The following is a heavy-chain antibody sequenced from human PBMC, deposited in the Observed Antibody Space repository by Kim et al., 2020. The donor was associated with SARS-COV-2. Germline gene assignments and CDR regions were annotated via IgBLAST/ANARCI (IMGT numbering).Heavy chain of an antibody. V-gene: IGHV5-51*01. CDR1: GYSFTSYW. J-gene: IGHJ5*02. D-gene: IGHD3-10*01. Sequence: GESLKISCKGSGYSFTSYWIGWVRQMPGKGLEWMGIIYPGDSDTRYSPSFQGQVTISADKSISTAYLQWSSLKASDTAMYYCARHYYGSGSYSLGWFDPWGQGTLVTVSS. CDR3: ARHYYGSGSYSLGWFDP. CDR2: IYPGDSDT.